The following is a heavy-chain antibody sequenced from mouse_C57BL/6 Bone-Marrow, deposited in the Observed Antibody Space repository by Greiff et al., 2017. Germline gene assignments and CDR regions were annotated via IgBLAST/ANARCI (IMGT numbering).Heavy chain of an antibody. CDR1: GYTFTSYW. CDR2: IDPNGGGT. D-gene: IGHD2-1*01. J-gene: IGHJ4*01. Sequence: QVQLQQPGAELVKPGASVKLSCTASGYTFTSYWMHWVKQRPGRGLAWIGRIDPNGGGTKYNEKFKSKATLTVDKPSSTAYMQLSSLTSEDSAVYYCAILLSIAMDYWGQGTSVTVSS. V-gene: IGHV1-72*01. CDR3: AILLSIAMDY.